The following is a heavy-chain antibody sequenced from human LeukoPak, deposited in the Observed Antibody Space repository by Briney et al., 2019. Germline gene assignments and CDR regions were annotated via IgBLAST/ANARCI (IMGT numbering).Heavy chain of an antibody. V-gene: IGHV3-23*01. CDR2: MTGSGDRT. D-gene: IGHD2-21*02. J-gene: IGHJ4*02. CDR3: AKGAYCGGGCYSFFEY. CDR1: GFDFSSYV. Sequence: PGGSLRLSCAASGFDFSSYVMIWVRQTPGKGLEWVSAMTGSGDRTNYADSVKGRFTISRDNSKNTLSLQMDSLTGEDTAIYYCAKGAYCGGGCYSFFEYWGQGTLVTVSS.